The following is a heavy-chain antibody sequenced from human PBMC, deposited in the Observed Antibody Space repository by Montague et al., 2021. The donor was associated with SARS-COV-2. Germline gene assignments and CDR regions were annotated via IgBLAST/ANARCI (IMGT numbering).Heavy chain of an antibody. CDR3: ARVRYYGSGTSLGMDV. Sequence: SETLSLTCAVYGGSFSGYYWSWIRQPPGKGLEWIGEINHSGSTNYNPSLKSRVTISVDTSKNQFPLKLSSVTAADTAVYYCARVRYYGSGTSLGMDVWGQGTTVTGSS. D-gene: IGHD3-10*01. CDR1: GGSFSGYY. V-gene: IGHV4-34*01. J-gene: IGHJ6*02. CDR2: INHSGST.